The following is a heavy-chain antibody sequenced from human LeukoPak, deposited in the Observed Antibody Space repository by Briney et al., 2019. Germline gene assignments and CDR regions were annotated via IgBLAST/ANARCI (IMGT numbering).Heavy chain of an antibody. V-gene: IGHV1-2*02. CDR3: ARGRDGYVNYYYYYGMDV. J-gene: IGHJ6*02. Sequence: GASVKVSCKASGYTFTGYYMHWVRQAPGQGLEWMGWINPNSGGTNYAQKFQGRVTMTRDTSISTAYMELSRLRSDDTAVYYCARGRDGYVNYYYYYGMDVWGQGTTVTVSS. CDR1: GYTFTGYY. CDR2: INPNSGGT. D-gene: IGHD5-24*01.